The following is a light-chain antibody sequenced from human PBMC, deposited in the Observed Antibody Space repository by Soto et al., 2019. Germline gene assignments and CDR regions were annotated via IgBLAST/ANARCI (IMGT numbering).Light chain of an antibody. CDR3: CSYAGSYTFV. CDR2: DVS. J-gene: IGLJ1*01. V-gene: IGLV2-11*01. Sequence: QSVLTQPRSVSXXPGQSVTISCTGTSSDVGGYNYVSWYQQHPGKAPKLMIYDVSERPSGVPDRFSGSKSGNTASLTISGLQAEDEADYYCCSYAGSYTFVFAPGTKLTVL. CDR1: SSDVGGYNY.